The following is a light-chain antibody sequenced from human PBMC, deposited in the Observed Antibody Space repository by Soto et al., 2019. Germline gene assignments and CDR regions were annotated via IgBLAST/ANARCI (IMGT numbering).Light chain of an antibody. Sequence: EIVLTQSPGTLSLSPGESATLSCRASQTVGSDYLAWYQRRPGQAPRLLIYGTSSRATGIPDRFSGSGSGTDFTLTISRLEHEDFAVYYCQQYRTSTQTFGQGTKVEIK. CDR2: GTS. J-gene: IGKJ1*01. CDR3: QQYRTSTQT. CDR1: QTVGSDY. V-gene: IGKV3-20*01.